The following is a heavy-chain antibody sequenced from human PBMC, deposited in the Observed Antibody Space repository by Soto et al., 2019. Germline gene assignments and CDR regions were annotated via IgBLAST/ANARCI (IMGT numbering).Heavy chain of an antibody. CDR3: ARGEGSGSNALGH. Sequence: PGGSLRLSCAASGFTVSNSYMTWVRQAPGKGLEWVAVIQEGGIISYADSVSDRFTISRDNSKNTVFLEMNSLRPEDTAVYFCARGEGSGSNALGHWGQGTLVTVSS. J-gene: IGHJ4*02. V-gene: IGHV3-66*01. D-gene: IGHD3-16*01. CDR1: GFTVSNSY. CDR2: IQEGGII.